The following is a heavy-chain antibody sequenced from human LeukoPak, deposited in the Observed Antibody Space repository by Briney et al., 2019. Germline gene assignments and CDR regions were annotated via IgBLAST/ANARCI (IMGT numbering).Heavy chain of an antibody. D-gene: IGHD5-24*01. CDR1: GFTFSSSA. CDR3: AKSGYNRFDY. J-gene: IGHJ4*02. Sequence: GGSLRLSCAAFGFTFSSSAMSWVRQAPGKGLEWVSNISGSGSGGSTYYADSVKGRFTISRDNSKNTLYLQMNSLRAEDTAVYYCAKSGYNRFDYWGQGTLVTVSS. V-gene: IGHV3-23*01. CDR2: ISGSGSGGST.